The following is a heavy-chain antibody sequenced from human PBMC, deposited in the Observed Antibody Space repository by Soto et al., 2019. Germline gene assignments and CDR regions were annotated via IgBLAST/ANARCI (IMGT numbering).Heavy chain of an antibody. J-gene: IGHJ6*02. Sequence: HGESLKISCKGSGYSFTSYWIGWVRQMPGKGLEWMGITYPGDSDTRYSPSFQGQVTISADKSISTAYLQWSSLKASDTAMYYCAGGGVRGVITRTRDYYGMDVWGQGTTVTVSS. V-gene: IGHV5-51*01. CDR3: AGGGVRGVITRTRDYYGMDV. CDR2: TYPGDSDT. D-gene: IGHD3-10*01. CDR1: GYSFTSYW.